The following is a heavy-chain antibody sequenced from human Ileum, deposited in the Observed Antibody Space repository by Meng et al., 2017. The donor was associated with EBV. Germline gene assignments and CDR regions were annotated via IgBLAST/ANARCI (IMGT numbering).Heavy chain of an antibody. V-gene: IGHV4-4*02. CDR3: GRDQGRELINH. Sequence: VLLQESGPGVLKPSGTVPFCCHVAGDSISSDIWWSWVRQPPGKGLEWIGEVYHRGDTNYNPSLKSRVDISVDKSKNQFYLSLFSVTAADTAVYYCGRDQGRELINHWGQGTLVTVSS. D-gene: IGHD1-7*01. J-gene: IGHJ4*02. CDR1: GDSISSDIW. CDR2: VYHRGDT.